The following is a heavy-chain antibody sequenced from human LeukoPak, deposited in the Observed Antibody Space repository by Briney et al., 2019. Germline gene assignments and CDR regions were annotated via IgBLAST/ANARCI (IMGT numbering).Heavy chain of an antibody. J-gene: IGHJ2*01. CDR3: ARDRGSGSYSYWYFDL. CDR2: INWSGVST. V-gene: IGHV3-20*04. CDR1: GFTFDDYG. D-gene: IGHD3-10*01. Sequence: GGCLRLSCAASGFTFDDYGMTWVRQAPGKGLEWVSVINWSGVSTGYADSVKGRFTISRDNAKNSLYLQMSSLRVEDTAFYYCARDRGSGSYSYWYFDLWGRGTLVTVSS.